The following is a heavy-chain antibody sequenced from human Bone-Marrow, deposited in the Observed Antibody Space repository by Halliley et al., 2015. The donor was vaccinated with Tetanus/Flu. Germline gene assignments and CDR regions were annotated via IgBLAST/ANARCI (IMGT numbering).Heavy chain of an antibody. CDR2: IWYDGIRT. V-gene: IGHV3-33*01. CDR1: GFTFSSYG. CDR3: ARDRHSGYGFYPMDV. D-gene: IGHD5-12*01. Sequence: AASGFTFSSYGIHWVRQAPGKGLEWVALIWYDGIRTYYADYVKGRFTISRDNSKNTLHLQMNSLRVEDTAVYYCARDRHSGYGFYPMDVWGQGTTVTVSS. J-gene: IGHJ6*02.